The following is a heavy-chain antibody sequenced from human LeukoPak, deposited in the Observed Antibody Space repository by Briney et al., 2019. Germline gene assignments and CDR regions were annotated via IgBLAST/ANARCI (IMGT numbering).Heavy chain of an antibody. CDR3: ARGIGSTTVTTLEYYFDY. J-gene: IGHJ4*02. D-gene: IGHD4-17*01. Sequence: GASVKVSCKASGYTFTSYDINWVRQATGQGLEWMGWMNPNSGNTGYAQKFQGRVTMTRNTSISTAYMELSSLRSEDMAVYYCARGIGSTTVTTLEYYFDYWGQGTLVTVSS. V-gene: IGHV1-8*01. CDR2: MNPNSGNT. CDR1: GYTFTSYD.